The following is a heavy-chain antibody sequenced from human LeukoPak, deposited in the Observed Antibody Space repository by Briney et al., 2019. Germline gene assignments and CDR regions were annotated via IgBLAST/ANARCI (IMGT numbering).Heavy chain of an antibody. V-gene: IGHV3-33*05. CDR1: GFTFSSYG. D-gene: IGHD3-16*02. J-gene: IGHJ4*02. Sequence: RSLRLSCAASGFTFSSYGMHWVRQAPGKGLEWVAVISYDGSNKYYADSVKGRFTISRDNAKNSLYLQMNSLRAEDTAVYYCARDYVWGSDRYTDYWGQGTLVTVSS. CDR3: ARDYVWGSDRYTDY. CDR2: ISYDGSNK.